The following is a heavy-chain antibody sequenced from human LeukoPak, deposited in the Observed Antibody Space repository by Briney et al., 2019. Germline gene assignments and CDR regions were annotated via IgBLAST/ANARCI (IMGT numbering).Heavy chain of an antibody. D-gene: IGHD1-26*01. CDR2: INHSGST. J-gene: IGHJ3*02. V-gene: IGHV4-34*01. CDR3: ASVVAGATYDAFDI. CDR1: GGSFSGYY. Sequence: PSETLSLTCAVYGGSFSGYYWSWIRQPPGKGLEWIGEINHSGSTNYNPSLKSRVTISVDTSKNQFSLKLSSVTAADTAVYYCASVVAGATYDAFDIWGQGTMVTVSS.